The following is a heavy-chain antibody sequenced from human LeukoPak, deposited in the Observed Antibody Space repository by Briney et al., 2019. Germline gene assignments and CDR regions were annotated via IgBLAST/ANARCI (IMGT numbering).Heavy chain of an antibody. J-gene: IGHJ4*02. CDR2: ISWDGGST. Sequence: GGSLRLSCAASGFAFDDYAMHWVRQAPGKGLEWVSLISWDGGSTYYADSVKGRFTISRDNSKNSLYLQMNSLRAEDTALYYCAKALTYSASTVTFDYWGQGTLVTVSS. CDR1: GFAFDDYA. D-gene: IGHD4-11*01. CDR3: AKALTYSASTVTFDY. V-gene: IGHV3-43D*03.